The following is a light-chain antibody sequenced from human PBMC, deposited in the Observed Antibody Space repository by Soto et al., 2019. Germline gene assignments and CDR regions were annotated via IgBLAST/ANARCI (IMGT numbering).Light chain of an antibody. CDR3: QQYDQLSS. CDR1: QDIKY. V-gene: IGKV1-33*01. Sequence: DIQMTQSPSSLSASVGDRVTIIFQSSQDIKYLNWYQQKSGKAPELLIYDVSNLETGVPSRFSGSGSGTDFTLTISSLEPEDFATYYCQQYDQLSSFGQGTKVDIK. J-gene: IGKJ2*01. CDR2: DVS.